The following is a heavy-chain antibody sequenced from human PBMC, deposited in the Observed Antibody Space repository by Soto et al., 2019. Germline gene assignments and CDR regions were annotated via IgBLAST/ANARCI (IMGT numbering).Heavy chain of an antibody. J-gene: IGHJ4*02. CDR2: IRSKAYGGTT. CDR1: GFTFGDYA. V-gene: IGHV3-49*03. CDR3: TRAVYNWNAQVDY. D-gene: IGHD1-20*01. Sequence: GGSLRLSCAASGFTFGDYAMSWFRQAPGKGLEWVGFIRSKAYGGTTEYAASVKGRFTISRDDSKSIAYLQMNSLKTEDTAVYYRTRAVYNWNAQVDYWGQGTLVTVSS.